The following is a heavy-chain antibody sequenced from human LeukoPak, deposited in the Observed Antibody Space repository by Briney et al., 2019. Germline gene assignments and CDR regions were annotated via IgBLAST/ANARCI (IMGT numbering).Heavy chain of an antibody. J-gene: IGHJ6*02. CDR1: GFTFSTYI. D-gene: IGHD6-13*01. CDR3: ARGPSWTDVDYGMDV. CDR2: ISTGSGTI. Sequence: PGGSLRLSCVASGFTFSTYIMNWVRQAPGKGLEWVSFISTGSGTIYYADSVKGRFTISRDNAKNSLYLQMNSLRAEDTAVYYCARGPSWTDVDYGMDVWGQGTTVTVSS. V-gene: IGHV3-48*01.